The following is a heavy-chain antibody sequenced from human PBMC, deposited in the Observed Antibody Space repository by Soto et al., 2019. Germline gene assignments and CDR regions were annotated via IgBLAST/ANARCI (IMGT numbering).Heavy chain of an antibody. V-gene: IGHV3-9*01. J-gene: IGHJ4*02. CDR1: GFTFGDYS. CDR2: LRWNSDTI. D-gene: IGHD3-16*01. CDR3: AKGPQPFGNDFYYFDS. Sequence: GGSLRLSCAASGFTFGDYSMYWVRQAPGRGLEWVSGLRWNSDTIRYADSVRGRFTISRDNARNSLYLQMNSLRPEDTAFYYCAKGPQPFGNDFYYFDSWGQGTLVTVSS.